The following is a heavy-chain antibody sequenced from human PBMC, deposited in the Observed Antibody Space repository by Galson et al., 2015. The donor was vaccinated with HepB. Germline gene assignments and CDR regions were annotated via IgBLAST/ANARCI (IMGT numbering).Heavy chain of an antibody. CDR3: AKDAIFGVVPMDV. CDR1: GFTFSSYG. J-gene: IGHJ6*03. Sequence: SLRLSCAASGFTFSSYGMHWVRQAPGKGLEWVAVISYDGSNKYYADSVKGRFTISRDNPKNTLYLQMNSLRAEDTTVYYCAKDAIFGVVPMDVWGKGTTVTVSS. CDR2: ISYDGSNK. V-gene: IGHV3-30*18. D-gene: IGHD3-3*01.